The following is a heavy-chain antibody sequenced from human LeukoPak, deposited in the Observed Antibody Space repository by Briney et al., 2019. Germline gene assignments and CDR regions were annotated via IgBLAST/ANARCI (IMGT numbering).Heavy chain of an antibody. J-gene: IGHJ6*02. V-gene: IGHV4-4*02. CDR2: IYHSGST. Sequence: PSETLSLTCAVSGGSITSGNWWSWVRQPPGKGLEWIGEIYHSGSTNYNPSLKSRVTISVDTSKNQFSLKLSSVTAADTAVHYCAATMVRGATYYYYGMDVWGQGTTVTVSS. D-gene: IGHD3-10*01. CDR3: AATMVRGATYYYYGMDV. CDR1: GGSITSGNW.